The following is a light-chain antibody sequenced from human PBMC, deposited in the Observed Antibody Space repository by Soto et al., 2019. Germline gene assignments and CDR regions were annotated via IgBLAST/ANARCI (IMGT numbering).Light chain of an antibody. Sequence: QSVLTQPASVSGSPGQSITISCTGTSSDVGGYDYVSWYQQHPGKAPKLMIYGVSNRHSGVSNRFSGSKSGNTASLTISGLQAEDEADYYCSSYTNSITHVFGGGTKVTVL. CDR2: GVS. V-gene: IGLV2-14*03. J-gene: IGLJ3*02. CDR3: SSYTNSITHV. CDR1: SSDVGGYDY.